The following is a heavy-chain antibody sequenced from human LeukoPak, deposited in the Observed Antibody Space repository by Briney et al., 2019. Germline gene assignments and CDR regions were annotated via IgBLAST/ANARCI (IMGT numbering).Heavy chain of an antibody. CDR3: ASALSGGITTDPHDAFDI. CDR1: GFTFSNYA. J-gene: IGHJ3*02. D-gene: IGHD3-10*01. Sequence: PGGSLRLSCAASGFTFSNYAMNWVRQAPGKGLEWVSAISGSGGSTYYADSVKGRFTISRDNSKNTLYLQMDSLRAEDTAVYYCASALSGGITTDPHDAFDIWGQGTMVTVSS. V-gene: IGHV3-23*01. CDR2: ISGSGGST.